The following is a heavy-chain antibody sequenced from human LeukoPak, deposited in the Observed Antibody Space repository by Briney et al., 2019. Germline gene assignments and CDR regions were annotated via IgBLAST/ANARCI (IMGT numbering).Heavy chain of an antibody. V-gene: IGHV3-48*04. Sequence: PGGSLRLSCAVSGFTFSSYSMTWVRQAPGKGLEWVSYISSTSSTVYYADSVKGRFTISRDNAKNTLYLQMNSLRAEDTAVYYCARSRLGYCSGGSCYSFSFDPWGQGTLVTVSS. J-gene: IGHJ5*02. CDR3: ARSRLGYCSGGSCYSFSFDP. CDR1: GFTFSSYS. D-gene: IGHD2-15*01. CDR2: ISSTSSTV.